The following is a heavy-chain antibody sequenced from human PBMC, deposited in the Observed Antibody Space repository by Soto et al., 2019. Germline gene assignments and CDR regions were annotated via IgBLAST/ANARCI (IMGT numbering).Heavy chain of an antibody. CDR3: ARAEGIAAAVYDY. J-gene: IGHJ4*02. Sequence: SVKVSCKASGGTFSGYAISWVRQAPGQGLEWMGGIIPIFGTANYAQKFQGRVTITADESTSTAYMELSSLRSEDTAVYYCARAEGIAAAVYDYWGQGTLVTVSS. D-gene: IGHD6-13*01. V-gene: IGHV1-69*13. CDR1: GGTFSGYA. CDR2: IIPIFGTA.